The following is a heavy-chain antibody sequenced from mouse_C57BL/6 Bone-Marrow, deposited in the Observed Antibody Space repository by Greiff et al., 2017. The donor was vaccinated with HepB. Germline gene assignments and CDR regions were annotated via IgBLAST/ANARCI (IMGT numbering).Heavy chain of an antibody. J-gene: IGHJ4*01. V-gene: IGHV5-17*01. CDR1: GFTFSDYG. CDR3: ARPVWSYAMDY. D-gene: IGHD2-10*02. CDR2: ISSGSSTI. Sequence: EVKLMESGGGLVKPGGSLKLSCAASGFTFSDYGMHWVRQAPEKGLEWVAYISSGSSTIYYADTVKGRFTISRDNAKNTLFLQMTSLRSEDTAMYYCARPVWSYAMDYWGQGTSVTVSS.